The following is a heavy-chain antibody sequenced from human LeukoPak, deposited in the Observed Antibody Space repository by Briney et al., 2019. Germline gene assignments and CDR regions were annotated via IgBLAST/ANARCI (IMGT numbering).Heavy chain of an antibody. D-gene: IGHD3-9*01. CDR3: ARMGPDVLRYFDWFPFGDY. CDR1: GYTFTSYG. J-gene: IGHJ4*02. Sequence: GASVKVSCKASGYTFTSYGISWVRQAPGQGLEWMGWISAYNGNTNYAQKLQGRVTMTTDTSTSTAYMELRSLRSEDTAVYYCARMGPDVLRYFDWFPFGDYWGQGTLVTVSS. CDR2: ISAYNGNT. V-gene: IGHV1-18*01.